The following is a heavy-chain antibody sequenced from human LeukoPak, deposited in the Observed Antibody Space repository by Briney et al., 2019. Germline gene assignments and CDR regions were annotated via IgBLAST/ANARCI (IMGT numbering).Heavy chain of an antibody. D-gene: IGHD3-22*01. CDR3: ARSQYYYDSSGYYYFDY. CDR2: INHSGST. V-gene: IGHV4-34*01. J-gene: IGHJ4*02. CDR1: GGSFSGYY. Sequence: SETLSLTCAVYGGSFSGYYWSWIRQPPGKGLEWIGEINHSGSTNYNPSLKSRVTISVDTSKNQFSLKLSSVTAADTAVYYCARSQYYYDSSGYYYFDYWGQGTLVTVS.